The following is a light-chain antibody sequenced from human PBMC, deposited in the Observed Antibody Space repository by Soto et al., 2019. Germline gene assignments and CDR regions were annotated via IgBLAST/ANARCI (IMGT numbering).Light chain of an antibody. CDR2: DVS. J-gene: IGLJ1*01. V-gene: IGLV2-14*01. CDR1: SSDVGGYNY. Sequence: QSALTQPASVSGSPGQSSTISCTGTSSDVGGYNYVSWYQQHPGKAPKLMIYDVSNQPSGVSNRFSGSKSGNTASLTISGLQAEDEADYYCSSYTSSSTLLDVFGTGTKLTVL. CDR3: SSYTSSSTLLDV.